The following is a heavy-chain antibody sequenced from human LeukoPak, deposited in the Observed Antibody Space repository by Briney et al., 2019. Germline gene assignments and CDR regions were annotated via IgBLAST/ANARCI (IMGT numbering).Heavy chain of an antibody. CDR1: GGSISSSNW. Sequence: SETLSLTCAVSGGSISSSNWWSWVRQPPGKGLEWIGEIYHSGSTNYNPSLKSRVTISVVKSKNQFSLKLSSVTAADTAVYYCARMSDSSSWGGFDYWGQGTLVTVSS. J-gene: IGHJ4*02. CDR2: IYHSGST. V-gene: IGHV4-4*02. CDR3: ARMSDSSSWGGFDY. D-gene: IGHD6-13*01.